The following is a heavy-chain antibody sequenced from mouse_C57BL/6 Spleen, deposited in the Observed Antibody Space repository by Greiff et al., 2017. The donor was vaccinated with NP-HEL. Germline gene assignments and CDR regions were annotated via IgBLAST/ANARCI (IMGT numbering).Heavy chain of an antibody. J-gene: IGHJ4*01. V-gene: IGHV5-4*01. CDR3: ARERLRRGAMDY. D-gene: IGHD2-2*01. CDR1: GFTFSSYA. Sequence: EVKVVESGGGLVKPGGSLKLSCAASGFTFSSYAMSWVRQTPEKRLEWVATISDGGSYTYYPDNVKGRFTISRDNAKNNLYLQMSHLKSEDTAMYYCARERLRRGAMDYWGQGTSVTVSS. CDR2: ISDGGSYT.